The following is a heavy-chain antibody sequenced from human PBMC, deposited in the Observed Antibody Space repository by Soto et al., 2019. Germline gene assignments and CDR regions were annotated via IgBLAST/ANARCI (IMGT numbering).Heavy chain of an antibody. CDR3: ARGHYDMNV. CDR2: INQAGSEK. J-gene: IGHJ6*02. CDR1: GFSFSSSW. Sequence: EVQLVESGGGLVQPGGSLRLSCAGSGFSFSSSWMSWVRQAPGKGLEWVANINQAGSEKYYVDSVKGRFTISRDNAKNSLYLQMDSLRVEDTAEYYCARGHYDMNVWGQGTTVTVSS. V-gene: IGHV3-7*05.